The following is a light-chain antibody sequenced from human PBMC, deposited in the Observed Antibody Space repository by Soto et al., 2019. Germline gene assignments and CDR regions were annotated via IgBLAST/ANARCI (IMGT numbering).Light chain of an antibody. J-gene: IGKJ3*01. CDR3: QQRSNWPFT. Sequence: EIVLTQSPATLSLSPGERATLSCRASQSVSSYLAWYQQKPGQAPRLLIYDASNRATGIPARFSGSGSGTDFTLTIRSLDPEDFAVYYCQQRSNWPFTFGPGTKLDIK. V-gene: IGKV3-11*01. CDR1: QSVSSY. CDR2: DAS.